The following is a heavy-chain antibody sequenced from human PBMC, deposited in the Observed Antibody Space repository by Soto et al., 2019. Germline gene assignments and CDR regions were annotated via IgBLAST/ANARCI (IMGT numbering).Heavy chain of an antibody. D-gene: IGHD5-12*01. Sequence: QVQLQESGPGLVKPSGTLSLTCAVSGGSISSSDWWSWVRQPPGKGLEWIGEIHHSGNTNYNPSLKRRVSISLDKSKNQLSLNLNSVTAADTAVYYCAGGGYDRFDPWGQGTLVTVSS. CDR2: IHHSGNT. CDR1: GGSISSSDW. V-gene: IGHV4-4*02. J-gene: IGHJ5*02. CDR3: AGGGYDRFDP.